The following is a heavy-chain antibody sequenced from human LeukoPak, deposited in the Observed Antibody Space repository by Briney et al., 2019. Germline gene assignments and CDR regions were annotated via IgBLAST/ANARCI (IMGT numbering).Heavy chain of an antibody. CDR1: GGSFSGYY. D-gene: IGHD3-3*01. V-gene: IGHV4-34*01. J-gene: IGHJ6*03. CDR2: INHSGST. CDR3: ARGSPTYYDFWSGYYTSYYYMDV. Sequence: SETLSLTCAVYGGSFSGYYWSWIRQPPGKGLEWIGEINHSGSTNYNPSLKSRVTISVDTSKNQFSLKLSSVTAADTAVYYCARGSPTYYDFWSGYYTSYYYMDVWGKGTTVTVSS.